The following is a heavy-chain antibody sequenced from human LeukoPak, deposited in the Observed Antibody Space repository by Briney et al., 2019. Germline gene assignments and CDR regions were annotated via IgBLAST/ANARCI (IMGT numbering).Heavy chain of an antibody. J-gene: IGHJ5*02. D-gene: IGHD3-22*01. Sequence: ASVKVSCRVSGDALTELSIHWVRQAPGKGLEWMGGYEDGERLYAQKFQGRVTMTEGTASDTAYMEQNSLRFEDTAVYYCAAEAYYYDSSNYYGFDPWGQGTLVTVSS. CDR2: YEDGER. CDR3: AAEAYYYDSSNYYGFDP. V-gene: IGHV1-24*01. CDR1: GDALTELS.